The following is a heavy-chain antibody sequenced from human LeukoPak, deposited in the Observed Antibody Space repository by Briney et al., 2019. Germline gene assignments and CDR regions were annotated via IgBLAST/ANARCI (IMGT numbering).Heavy chain of an antibody. J-gene: IGHJ5*02. Sequence: SETLSLTCTVSGGSISSSSYYWGWIRQPPGKGLEWIGSIYYSGSTNYNPSLKSRVTISVDTSKNQFSLKLSSVTAADTAVYYCARGVSSGWYNWFDPWGQGTLVTVSS. CDR2: IYYSGST. D-gene: IGHD6-19*01. CDR1: GGSISSSSYY. V-gene: IGHV4-39*07. CDR3: ARGVSSGWYNWFDP.